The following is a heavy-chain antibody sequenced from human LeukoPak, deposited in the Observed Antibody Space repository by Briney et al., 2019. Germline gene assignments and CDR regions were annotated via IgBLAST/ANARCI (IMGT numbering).Heavy chain of an antibody. Sequence: GGSLRLSCAASGFTFTTYSMNWVRQAPGKEPEWVSAVSSSSDYIYYADSVRGRFTISRDNAKNSLYLQMNSLRAEDTAVYYCARDIVGATGDALDIWGQGTMVTVSS. V-gene: IGHV3-21*01. J-gene: IGHJ3*02. D-gene: IGHD1-26*01. CDR2: VSSSSDYI. CDR1: GFTFTTYS. CDR3: ARDIVGATGDALDI.